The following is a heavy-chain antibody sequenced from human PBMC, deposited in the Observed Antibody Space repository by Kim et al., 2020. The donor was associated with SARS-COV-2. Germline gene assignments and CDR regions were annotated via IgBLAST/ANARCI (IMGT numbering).Heavy chain of an antibody. CDR2: IWYDGSNK. V-gene: IGHV3-33*01. CDR3: ARSYYYGSGRSDAFDI. Sequence: GGSLRLSCAASGFTFSSYGMHWVRQAPGKGLEWVAVIWYDGSNKYYADSVKGRFIISRDNSKNTLYLQMNSLRAEDTAVYYCARSYYYGSGRSDAFDIWGQGTMVTVSS. CDR1: GFTFSSYG. J-gene: IGHJ3*02. D-gene: IGHD3-10*01.